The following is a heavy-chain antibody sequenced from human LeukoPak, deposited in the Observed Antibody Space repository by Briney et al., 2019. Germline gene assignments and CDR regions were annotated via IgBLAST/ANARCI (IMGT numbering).Heavy chain of an antibody. CDR3: AREEAGTPFDY. D-gene: IGHD6-19*01. J-gene: IGHJ4*02. Sequence: GGSLRLSCAASGFTFSSYAMHWVRQAPGKGLEWVAVISYDGSNKYYADSVKGRFTISRDNSKNTLYLQMNSLRAEDTAVYYCAREEAGTPFDYWGQGALVTVSS. CDR1: GFTFSSYA. V-gene: IGHV3-30-3*01. CDR2: ISYDGSNK.